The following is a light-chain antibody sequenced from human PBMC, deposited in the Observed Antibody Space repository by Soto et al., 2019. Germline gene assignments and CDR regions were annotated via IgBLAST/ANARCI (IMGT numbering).Light chain of an antibody. Sequence: DVQMTQFPSTLSASVGDRVTITCRASQSISYWLAWYQQKQGKAPNLLIYKASSLESGVPSRFSGSGSGTEFTLTITNLQPDDFATYYCRHYNTYSPPYTFGQGTKLEIK. J-gene: IGKJ2*01. CDR1: QSISYW. V-gene: IGKV1-5*03. CDR3: RHYNTYSPPYT. CDR2: KAS.